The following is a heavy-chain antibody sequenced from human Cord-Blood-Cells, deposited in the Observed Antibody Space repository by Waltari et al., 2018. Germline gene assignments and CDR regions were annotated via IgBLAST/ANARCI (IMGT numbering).Heavy chain of an antibody. V-gene: IGHV3-33*01. D-gene: IGHD3-16*01. CDR1: GFTFSSYG. J-gene: IGHJ5*02. CDR3: ARDLGGGWFDP. Sequence: QVQLVESGGGVVQPGRSLRLSCAASGFTFSSYGMHWVRQAPGKGLEWVAVIWYDGSNKYYADSVKGRFTISRDNSKNTLYRQMNSLRAEDTAVYYCARDLGGGWFDPWGQGTLVTVSS. CDR2: IWYDGSNK.